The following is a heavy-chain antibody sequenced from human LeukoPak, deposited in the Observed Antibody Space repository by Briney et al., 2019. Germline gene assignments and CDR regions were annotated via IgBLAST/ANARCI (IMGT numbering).Heavy chain of an antibody. CDR2: ITGSGGNT. CDR3: AKWGDCDVLTGYYVSDY. CDR1: GFTFSNYA. Sequence: PGASLRLSCAVSGFTFSNYAMSWVRQAPGKGLEWVSAITGSGGNTYYEDSVKGRFTISRDNSKNTVFLQMNSLRAEDTAVYYCAKWGDCDVLTGYYVSDYWGQGTLVTVSS. J-gene: IGHJ4*02. D-gene: IGHD3-9*01. V-gene: IGHV3-23*01.